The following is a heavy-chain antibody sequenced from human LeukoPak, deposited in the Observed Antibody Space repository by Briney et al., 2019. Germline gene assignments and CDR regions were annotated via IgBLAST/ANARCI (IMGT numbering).Heavy chain of an antibody. J-gene: IGHJ4*02. CDR3: AREGGSGNIDY. V-gene: IGHV4-59*12. CDR2: IYYSGST. Sequence: ASETLSLTCTVSGGSLSSYYWTWLRQPPGKGLEWIGYIYYSGSTNYNPSLKSRVTMSVDTSKNQFSLRLSSVTAADTAVYYCAREGGSGNIDYWGQGTLVTVSS. D-gene: IGHD3-10*01. CDR1: GGSLSSYY.